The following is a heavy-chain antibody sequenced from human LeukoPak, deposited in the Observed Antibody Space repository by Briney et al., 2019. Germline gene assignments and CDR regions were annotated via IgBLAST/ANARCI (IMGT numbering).Heavy chain of an antibody. J-gene: IGHJ4*02. CDR1: GYTLTELS. Sequence: ASVKVSCKVSGYTLTELSMHWVRQAPGKGLEWMGGFDPEDGETIYAQKFQGRVTMTEDTSTDTAYMELSSLRSEDTAVYYCARGLKRYYYDSSGYSNAFDYWGQGTLVTVSS. D-gene: IGHD3-22*01. CDR3: ARGLKRYYYDSSGYSNAFDY. CDR2: FDPEDGET. V-gene: IGHV1-24*01.